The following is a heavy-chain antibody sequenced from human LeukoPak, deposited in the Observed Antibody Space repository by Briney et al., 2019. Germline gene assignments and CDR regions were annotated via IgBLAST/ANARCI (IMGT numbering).Heavy chain of an antibody. CDR3: ARAKRTSTVVTSWFDP. D-gene: IGHD4-23*01. Sequence: ASVKVSCKASGYTFTGYYMHWVRQAPGQGLEWMGWINPNSGGTNYAQKFQGRVTMTRDTSISTAYMELSRLRSDDTAVYYCARAKRTSTVVTSWFDPWGQGTLVTVSS. CDR2: INPNSGGT. V-gene: IGHV1-2*02. J-gene: IGHJ5*02. CDR1: GYTFTGYY.